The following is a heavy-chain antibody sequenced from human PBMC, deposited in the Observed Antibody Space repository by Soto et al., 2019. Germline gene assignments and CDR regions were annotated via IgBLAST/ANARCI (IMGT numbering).Heavy chain of an antibody. J-gene: IGHJ6*04. CDR2: IKQDGSEK. CDR3: ARARERSYYYGSGSLDV. Sequence: GGSLRLSCAASGFPFSLYLMSWVRQAPGKELEWVANIKQDGSEKYYVDSVKGRFTISRDNAKNSLYLQMNSLRAEDTAVYYCARARERSYYYGSGSLDVWGKGTTVTVSS. V-gene: IGHV3-7*01. D-gene: IGHD3-10*01. CDR1: GFPFSLYL.